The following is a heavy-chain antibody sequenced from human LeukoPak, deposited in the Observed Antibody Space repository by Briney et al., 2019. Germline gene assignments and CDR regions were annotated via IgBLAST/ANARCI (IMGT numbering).Heavy chain of an antibody. V-gene: IGHV3-30*02. CDR1: GFNFGVYG. Sequence: GGSRRLSCAASGFNFGVYGMHWVRQAPGKGLGWGGFIRHYGKYRKYGDSGRGRFPMSRDNSRNTPDLQMTGLRLEDTALYYCGRDFGVRRYFDYCGQGTLVTASS. D-gene: IGHD3-10*01. CDR2: IRHYGKYR. CDR3: GRDFGVRRYFDY. J-gene: IGHJ4*02.